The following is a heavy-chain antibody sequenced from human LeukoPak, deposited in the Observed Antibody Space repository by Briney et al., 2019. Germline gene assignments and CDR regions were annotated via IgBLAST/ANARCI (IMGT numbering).Heavy chain of an antibody. Sequence: SETLSLTCTVSGGSISSSSYYWVWIRQPPGKGLEWIGSIYYSGSTYYNPSLKSRVTISVDTSKNQFSLKLSSVTAADTAVYYCARDQGITGTRDAFDIWGQGTMVTVSS. CDR3: ARDQGITGTRDAFDI. J-gene: IGHJ3*02. V-gene: IGHV4-39*07. CDR1: GGSISSSSYY. CDR2: IYYSGST. D-gene: IGHD1-7*01.